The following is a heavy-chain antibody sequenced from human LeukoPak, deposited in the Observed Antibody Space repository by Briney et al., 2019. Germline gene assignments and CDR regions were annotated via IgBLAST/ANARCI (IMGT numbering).Heavy chain of an antibody. Sequence: SVKVSCKASGGTFSSYAISWVRQAPGQGLEWMGGIIPIFGTANYAQKFQGRVTITADESTSTAYMELSSLRSEDTAVYYCARSPLVPTGWSSYYYYMDVWGKGTTVTISS. CDR3: ARSPLVPTGWSSYYYYMDV. V-gene: IGHV1-69*01. CDR2: IIPIFGTA. D-gene: IGHD1-1*01. CDR1: GGTFSSYA. J-gene: IGHJ6*03.